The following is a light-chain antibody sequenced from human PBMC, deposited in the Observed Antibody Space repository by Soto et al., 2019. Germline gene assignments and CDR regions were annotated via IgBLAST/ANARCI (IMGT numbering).Light chain of an antibody. V-gene: IGKV3-15*01. CDR1: QFVSTN. J-gene: IGKJ4*01. CDR3: QQFNNWPPLT. CDR2: SAS. Sequence: EVVMTQSPATLSVSPGERATLSCRASQFVSTNLAWYQQKPGQAPRLLIYSASTRATGIPARFSGSGSGTEFTLTISSLQSEDSAVYYCQQFNNWPPLTFGGGTKVAIK.